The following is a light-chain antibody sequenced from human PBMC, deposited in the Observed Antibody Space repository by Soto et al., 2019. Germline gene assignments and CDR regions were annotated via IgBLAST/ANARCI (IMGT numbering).Light chain of an antibody. CDR3: SSYTSSSTLV. J-gene: IGLJ1*01. V-gene: IGLV2-14*01. CDR1: SSDVGGYNY. Sequence: SALTQPASVSGSPGQSITISCTGTSSDVGGYNYVSWCQQHPGKAPKLMIYDVSNRPSGVSNRFSGSKSGNTASLTISGLQAEDEADYYCSSYTSSSTLVFGTGTKVTVL. CDR2: DVS.